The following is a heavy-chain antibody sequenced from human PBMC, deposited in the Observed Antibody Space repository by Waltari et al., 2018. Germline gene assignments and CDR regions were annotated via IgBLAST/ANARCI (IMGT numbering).Heavy chain of an antibody. Sequence: EVQMVQSGAEVKKPGESLKISCKVSGYSFTTYWIGWVRQRPGQGREWMGIIYPGDSGTRYSPSFQGQVTISADKSISTAYLQWSSLKASDTAMYYCARGPYSVSGGYAFDIWGQGTMVTVSS. CDR1: GYSFTTYW. D-gene: IGHD3-10*01. CDR2: IYPGDSGT. CDR3: ARGPYSVSGGYAFDI. V-gene: IGHV5-51*01. J-gene: IGHJ3*02.